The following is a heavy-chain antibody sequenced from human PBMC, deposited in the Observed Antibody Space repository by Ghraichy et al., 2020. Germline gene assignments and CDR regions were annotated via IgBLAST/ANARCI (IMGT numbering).Heavy chain of an antibody. CDR1: GFNPNNHA. CDR3: AKDASTTSTNWNYFED. D-gene: IGHD2-8*01. V-gene: IGHV3-23*01. CDR2: IIESGAST. J-gene: IGHJ4*02. Sequence: GGSLRLSCAASGFNPNNHAMSWVRQAPGKGQEWVSGIIESGASTYYADSVKGRFTISRDKSKSTLYLQMSSLRAEDTAIYYCAKDASTTSTNWNYFEDWGQGTLVTVSS.